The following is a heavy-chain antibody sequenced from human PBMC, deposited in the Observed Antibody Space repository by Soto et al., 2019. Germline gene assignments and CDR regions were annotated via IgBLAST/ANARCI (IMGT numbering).Heavy chain of an antibody. Sequence: PSETLSLTCTVSGGSVSSGSYYWSWIRQPPGKGLEWIGYIYYSGSTNYNPSLKSRVTISVDTSKNQFSLKLSSVTAADTAVYYCARGLGLALLTFDPWGQGALVTVSA. CDR1: GGSVSSGSYY. J-gene: IGHJ5*02. D-gene: IGHD3-9*01. CDR3: ARGLGLALLTFDP. CDR2: IYYSGST. V-gene: IGHV4-61*01.